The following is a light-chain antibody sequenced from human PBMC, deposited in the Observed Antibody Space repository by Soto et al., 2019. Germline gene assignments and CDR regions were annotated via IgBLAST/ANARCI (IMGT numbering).Light chain of an antibody. CDR1: SSNIGNNY. Sequence: QSVLTQPPSVSAAPGQTVTISCSGSSSNIGNNYVSWYQQLPGTAPKLLIYDNNKRPSGIPDRFSGSKSGTSATLGITGLQTGDEADYYCGTWDSSLSVGGVVFGGGTKVTVL. CDR3: GTWDSSLSVGGVV. V-gene: IGLV1-51*01. J-gene: IGLJ2*01. CDR2: DNN.